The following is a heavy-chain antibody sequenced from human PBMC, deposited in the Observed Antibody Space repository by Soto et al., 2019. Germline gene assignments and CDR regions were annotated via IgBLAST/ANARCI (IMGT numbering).Heavy chain of an antibody. CDR2: IYTSGST. CDR1: GGAISSYY. CDR3: ARGRSSTWYRYNWFDP. Sequence: SETLSLTCTVSGGAISSYYWSWIRQPAGKGLEWIGRIYTSGSTNYNPSLKSRVTMSVDTSKNPFSLKLRSVTAADTAVSYCARGRSSTWYRYNWFDPWGQGTLVTVSS. J-gene: IGHJ5*02. V-gene: IGHV4-4*07. D-gene: IGHD6-13*01.